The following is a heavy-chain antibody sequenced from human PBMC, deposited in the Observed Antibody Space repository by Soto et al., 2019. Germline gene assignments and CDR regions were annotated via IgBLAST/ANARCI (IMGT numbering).Heavy chain of an antibody. Sequence: QVQLQESGPGLVKPSQTLSLTCTVSGGSISSGGYYWSWIRQHPGKGLEWIGYIYYSGSTYYNPSHMSRVTISVDTSKNLFSLKLSSVTAADTAVYYCARAEVPMDCSSTSCYAVDYWGQGTLVTVSS. CDR1: GGSISSGGYY. V-gene: IGHV4-31*03. CDR3: ARAEVPMDCSSTSCYAVDY. J-gene: IGHJ4*02. CDR2: IYYSGST. D-gene: IGHD2-2*01.